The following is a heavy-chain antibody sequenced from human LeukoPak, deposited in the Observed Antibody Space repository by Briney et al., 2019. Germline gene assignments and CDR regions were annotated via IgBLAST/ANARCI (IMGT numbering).Heavy chain of an antibody. CDR2: IYSTGST. CDR3: ARGIADPYSFNS. Sequence: PSETLSLTCTVSGGSINFYYWSWIRQPAGKGLEWIGRIYSTGSTNYSPSLKSRVTMSVDKSKNQFSLNLSSVTAADTAVYYCARGIADPYSFNSWGQGTLVTVSS. J-gene: IGHJ4*02. V-gene: IGHV4-4*07. D-gene: IGHD6-13*01. CDR1: GGSINFYY.